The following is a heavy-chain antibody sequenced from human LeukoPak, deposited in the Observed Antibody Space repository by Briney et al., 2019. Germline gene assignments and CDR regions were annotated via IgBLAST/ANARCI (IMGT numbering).Heavy chain of an antibody. CDR1: GFTFSDYY. CDR2: ISYDGSNK. V-gene: IGHV3-30-3*01. Sequence: GGSLRLSCAASGFTFSDYYMSWIRQAPGKGLEWVAVISYDGSNKYYADSVKGRFTISRDNSKNTLYLQMNSLRAEDTAVYYCARGSYSSSCDYWGQGTLVTVSS. J-gene: IGHJ4*02. CDR3: ARGSYSSSCDY. D-gene: IGHD6-6*01.